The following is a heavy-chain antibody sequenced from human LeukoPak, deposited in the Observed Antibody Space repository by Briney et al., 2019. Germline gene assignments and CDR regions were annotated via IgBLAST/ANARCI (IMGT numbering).Heavy chain of an antibody. CDR1: GFTFSSYS. CDR3: TPIDY. CDR2: ISGSGGST. J-gene: IGHJ4*02. Sequence: GGSLRLSCAASGFTFSSYSMSWVRQAPGKGLEWVSLISGSGGSTYYADSVKGRFTISRDDSKNTAYLQMNSLKTEDTAAYYCTPIDYWGQGTLVTVSS. V-gene: IGHV3-23*01.